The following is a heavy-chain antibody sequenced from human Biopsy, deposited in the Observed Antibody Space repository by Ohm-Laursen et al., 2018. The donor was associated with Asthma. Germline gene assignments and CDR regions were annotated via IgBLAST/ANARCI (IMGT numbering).Heavy chain of an antibody. CDR1: GGSINSGGYS. Sequence: PSETLSLTCAVSGGSINSGGYSWTWIRQPPGKGLEWIGYIYHRDTTYYNPSLKSRVTISLDGSKNQFSLKVTSVTAADTAVYFCARVRGAFYESSVKNAFDVWGQGTMVTVSS. V-gene: IGHV4-30-2*01. J-gene: IGHJ3*01. CDR3: ARVRGAFYESSVKNAFDV. D-gene: IGHD3-22*01. CDR2: IYHRDTT.